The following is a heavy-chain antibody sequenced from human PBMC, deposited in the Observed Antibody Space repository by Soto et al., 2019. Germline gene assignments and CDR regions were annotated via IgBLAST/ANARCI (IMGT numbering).Heavy chain of an antibody. CDR2: IYPGDSDT. CDR3: AASIFYYGMDV. Sequence: GESLMISCKGSGYTFTNYWIGWVRQMPGKGPEWMGIIYPGDSDTKYNPSFQGQVTISADKSITTTYLQWSSLKASDTAIYYCAASIFYYGMDVWGQGTTVTVSS. V-gene: IGHV5-51*01. CDR1: GYTFTNYW. J-gene: IGHJ6*02.